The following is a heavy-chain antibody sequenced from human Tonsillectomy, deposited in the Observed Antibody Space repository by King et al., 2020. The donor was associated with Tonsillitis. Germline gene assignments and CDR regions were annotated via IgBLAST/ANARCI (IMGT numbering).Heavy chain of an antibody. CDR2: IYHSGST. CDR3: ARVGYYYGSEALDY. D-gene: IGHD3-10*01. CDR1: GYSISTGYY. J-gene: IGHJ4*02. V-gene: IGHV4-38-2*01. Sequence: QLQESGPGLVKPSETLSLTCAVSGYSISTGYYWGWIRQPPEKGLEWIGSIYHSGSTPYNPSPKSRVTISVDTSKNQFSLKLSSVTAADTAVYYCARVGYYYGSEALDYWGQGTLVTVSS.